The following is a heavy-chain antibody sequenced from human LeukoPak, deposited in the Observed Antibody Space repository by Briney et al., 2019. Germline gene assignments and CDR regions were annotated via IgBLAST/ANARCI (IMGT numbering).Heavy chain of an antibody. CDR3: ARGWRLVEPGSTSCCRWGQGFDP. CDR2: INPSGGST. CDR1: GYTFTSYY. Sequence: ASVKVSCKASGYTFTSYYMHWVRQAPGQGLEWMGIINPSGGSTSYAQKFQGRVTMTRDTSTSTVYMELSSLRSEDTAVYYCARGWRLVEPGSTSCCRWGQGFDPWGQGTLVTVSS. D-gene: IGHD2-2*01. V-gene: IGHV1-46*01. J-gene: IGHJ5*02.